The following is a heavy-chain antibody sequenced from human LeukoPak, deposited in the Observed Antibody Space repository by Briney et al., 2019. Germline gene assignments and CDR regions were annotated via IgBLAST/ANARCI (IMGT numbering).Heavy chain of an antibody. Sequence: GGSLRLSCAASGFTFSSYSMNWVRQAPGKGLEWVSYISSSSSTIYYADSVKGRFTISRDNAKNSLYLQMNSLRAEDTAVYYCARDLGYCSSTSCQDGDYYYGMDVWGQGTTVTVSS. CDR1: GFTFSSYS. CDR3: ARDLGYCSSTSCQDGDYYYGMDV. D-gene: IGHD2-2*01. J-gene: IGHJ6*02. CDR2: ISSSSSTI. V-gene: IGHV3-48*04.